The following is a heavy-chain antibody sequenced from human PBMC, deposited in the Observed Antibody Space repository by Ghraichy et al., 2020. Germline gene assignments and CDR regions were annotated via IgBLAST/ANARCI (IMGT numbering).Heavy chain of an antibody. CDR1: GASISSGGYY. D-gene: IGHD2-8*01. Sequence: SETLSLTCTVSGASISSGGYYWAWIRQSPGKGLEWIGTIYDSGGTYYNPSLKSRVTISVDTSKKQFSLKLSSVTAADTAVYYCLMSPNSYYFDYWGQGTLVTVSS. CDR3: LMSPNSYYFDY. V-gene: IGHV4-39*01. CDR2: IYDSGGT. J-gene: IGHJ4*02.